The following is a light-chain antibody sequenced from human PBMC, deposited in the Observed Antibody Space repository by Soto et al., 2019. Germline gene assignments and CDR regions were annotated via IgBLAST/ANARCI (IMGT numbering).Light chain of an antibody. Sequence: DIVLTQSPDSLAVSLGERATINCKSSQSVLYSSTNKNYLAWYQQKPGQPPKLLIYWASTRESGVPDRFSGSGSGTDFALTINNLQAEDVAVYFCQQYYHSPPGFGPGTKVDIK. J-gene: IGKJ3*01. CDR3: QQYYHSPPG. V-gene: IGKV4-1*01. CDR2: WAS. CDR1: QSVLYSSTNKNY.